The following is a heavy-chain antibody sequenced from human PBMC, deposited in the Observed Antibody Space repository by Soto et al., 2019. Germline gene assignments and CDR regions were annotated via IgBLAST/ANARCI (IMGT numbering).Heavy chain of an antibody. V-gene: IGHV3-23*01. CDR3: YYYDSSGYGSIWFDP. D-gene: IGHD3-22*01. CDR2: ISGSGGRT. J-gene: IGHJ5*02. Sequence: PGGSLRLSCAASGFTFSIYAMNWVRQAPGKGLEWVSTISGSGGRTYYADSVKGRFTISRDNSKNTLPLQMDSLRAEDTAVFYCYYYDSSGYGSIWFDPWGQGTLVTVSS. CDR1: GFTFSIYA.